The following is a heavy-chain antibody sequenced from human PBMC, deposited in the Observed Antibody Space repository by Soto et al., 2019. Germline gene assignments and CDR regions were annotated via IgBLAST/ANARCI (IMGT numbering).Heavy chain of an antibody. Sequence: GVLRLSCAASGFTFSSNWMSWVRQAPRKGLEWVANIKPDGSEKYYVDSVNGRFTISRDNAKNSLYLQMNSLRAEDTAVYYCAGDLWLPGTTESYFDPWGQGTLVTVSS. J-gene: IGHJ5*02. V-gene: IGHV3-7*01. D-gene: IGHD1-1*01. CDR1: GFTFSSNW. CDR2: IKPDGSEK. CDR3: AGDLWLPGTTESYFDP.